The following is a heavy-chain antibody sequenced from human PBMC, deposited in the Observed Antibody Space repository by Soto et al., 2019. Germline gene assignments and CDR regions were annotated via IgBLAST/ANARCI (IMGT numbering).Heavy chain of an antibody. CDR1: GYTLTELS. CDR2: FDPEDGET. Sequence: GASVKVSCKVSGYTLTELSMHWVRQAPGKGLEWMGVFDPEDGETIYAQNFQGRVTMTEDTSTDTAYMELSSLGSEDTAVFYCATSIRYCTNGVCSYYFDYWGQGTLVTVSS. J-gene: IGHJ4*02. D-gene: IGHD2-8*01. CDR3: ATSIRYCTNGVCSYYFDY. V-gene: IGHV1-24*01.